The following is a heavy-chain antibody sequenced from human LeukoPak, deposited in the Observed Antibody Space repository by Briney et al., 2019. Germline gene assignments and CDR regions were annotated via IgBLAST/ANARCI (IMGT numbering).Heavy chain of an antibody. CDR1: GGSINSYY. CDR3: ARGFFGDSNGYYSISNWFDP. D-gene: IGHD3-22*01. Sequence: PSQTLSLTCTVSGGSINSYYWTWIRQPPGKGLEWIGYIYYSGSTNYNPSLKSRVTISIDASKNQFSLRLTTVTAADTAVYYCARGFFGDSNGYYSISNWFDPWGQGTLVTVSS. J-gene: IGHJ5*02. V-gene: IGHV4-59*01. CDR2: IYYSGST.